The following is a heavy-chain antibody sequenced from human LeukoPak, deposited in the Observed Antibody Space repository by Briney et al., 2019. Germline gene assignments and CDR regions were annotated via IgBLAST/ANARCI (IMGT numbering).Heavy chain of an antibody. CDR2: IRSSSSYI. D-gene: IGHD6-13*01. CDR1: GFTFSDYS. CDR3: ARASEGIGYFDT. V-gene: IGHV3-21*01. J-gene: IGHJ4*02. Sequence: GGSLRLSCAAYGFTFSDYSMNWVRQAPGKGLEWVSSIRSSSSYIYYADSVKGRFTISRDNAKNSLYLQMNSLRAEDTAVYYCARASEGIGYFDTWGRGSLVTVSS.